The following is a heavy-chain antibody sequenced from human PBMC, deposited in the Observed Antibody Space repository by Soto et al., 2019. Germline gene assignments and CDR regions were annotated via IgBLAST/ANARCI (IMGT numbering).Heavy chain of an antibody. CDR3: ARRV. Sequence: PGGSLRLSCATSGFTFSNYPMNWARQAPGKGLEWVSGISAGGDTTYYADSVKGRFTIFRDNSKNSVSLQMNSLRVEDTAVYYCARRVWGQGTLVTVSS. CDR2: ISAGGDTT. J-gene: IGHJ4*02. CDR1: GFTFSNYP. V-gene: IGHV3-23*01.